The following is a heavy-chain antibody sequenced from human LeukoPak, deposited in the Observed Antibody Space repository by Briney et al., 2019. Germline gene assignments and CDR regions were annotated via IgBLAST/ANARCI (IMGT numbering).Heavy chain of an antibody. Sequence: GGSLRLSCAASGFTFSNYAMNWVRQAPGKGLEWVSGISATGGSTYYADSMKGRFTISRDNSKNTLYLQMNRLRAEDTAVYYCAHGTMYQLDSWGQGTLVTVSS. J-gene: IGHJ4*02. CDR2: ISATGGST. CDR3: AHGTMYQLDS. D-gene: IGHD2-2*01. CDR1: GFTFSNYA. V-gene: IGHV3-23*01.